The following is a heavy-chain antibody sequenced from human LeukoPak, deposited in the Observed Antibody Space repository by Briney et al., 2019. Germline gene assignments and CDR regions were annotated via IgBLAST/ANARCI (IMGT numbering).Heavy chain of an antibody. CDR1: GGSISSYY. CDR3: ARVGSGYYGDY. D-gene: IGHD3-22*01. Sequence: PSETLSLTCTVSGGSISSYYWSWLRQPPGKGLEWIGYIYYSGSTNYKPSLKSRINISVDTSKNQFSLKLSSVTAADTAVYYGARVGSGYYGDYWGQGTLVTVSS. J-gene: IGHJ4*02. V-gene: IGHV4-59*01. CDR2: IYYSGST.